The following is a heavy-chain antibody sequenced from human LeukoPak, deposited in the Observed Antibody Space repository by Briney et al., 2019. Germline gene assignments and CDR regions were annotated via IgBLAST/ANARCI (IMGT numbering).Heavy chain of an antibody. CDR3: ARSSKMATIDFDY. CDR2: ISSSGSTI. J-gene: IGHJ4*02. CDR1: GFTFSSYE. V-gene: IGHV3-48*03. D-gene: IGHD5-24*01. Sequence: PGGSLRLSCAASGFTFSSYEMNWVRQAPGKGLEWVSYISSSGSTIYYADSVKGRFTISRDNAKNSLYLQMNSLRAEDTAVYYCARSSKMATIDFDYWGQGTLVTVSS.